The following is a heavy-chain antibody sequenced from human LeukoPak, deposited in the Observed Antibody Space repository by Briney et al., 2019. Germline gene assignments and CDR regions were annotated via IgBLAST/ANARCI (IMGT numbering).Heavy chain of an antibody. J-gene: IGHJ4*02. D-gene: IGHD3-10*01. CDR2: IYYSGST. CDR1: GGSMSSYY. CDR3: ARHYYGSGSTLDC. V-gene: IGHV4-59*08. Sequence: SETLSLTCTVSGGSMSSYYWSWIRQPPGKGLEWIGYIYYSGSTNYNPSLKSRVTISVDTSKNQFSLKLSSVTAADTAVYYCARHYYGSGSTLDCWGQGTLVTVSS.